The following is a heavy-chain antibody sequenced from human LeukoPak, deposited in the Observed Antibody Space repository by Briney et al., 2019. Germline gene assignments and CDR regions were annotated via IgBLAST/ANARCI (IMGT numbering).Heavy chain of an antibody. CDR2: ISSRSSTI. J-gene: IGHJ4*02. D-gene: IGHD2-21*02. Sequence: GGSLRLSCAASGFTFSRNSMNWVRQAPGKGLEWVSYISSRSSTIYYADSVKGRFTISRDNAKNSLYLQMSSLRAEDTAVYYCARDLAYCGGDCYSSDYFDYWGQGTLVTVSS. CDR3: ARDLAYCGGDCYSSDYFDY. V-gene: IGHV3-48*01. CDR1: GFTFSRNS.